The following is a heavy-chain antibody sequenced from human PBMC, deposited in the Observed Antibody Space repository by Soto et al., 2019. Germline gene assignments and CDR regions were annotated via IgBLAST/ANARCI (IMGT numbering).Heavy chain of an antibody. Sequence: EVQLLESGGGLVQPGGSLRLSCAASGFTFSTYAMPWVRQAPGKGLEWVSAITRSCDYTQYADSVKGRFTISRDNSKNTLYLKLISLRAVDTAVYYCAKVGSYYEQFDCWYCDLWGRCTLVTVSS. CDR2: ITRSCDYT. V-gene: IGHV3-23*01. CDR3: AKVGSYYEQFDCWYCDL. J-gene: IGHJ2*01. D-gene: IGHD3-22*01. CDR1: GFTFSTYA.